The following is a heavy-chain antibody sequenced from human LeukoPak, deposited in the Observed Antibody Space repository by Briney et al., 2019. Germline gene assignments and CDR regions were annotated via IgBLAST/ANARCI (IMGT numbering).Heavy chain of an antibody. CDR1: IGSSSGYY. J-gene: IGHJ6*03. CDR2: INHSGST. CDR3: ARGGGYYYMDV. V-gene: IGHV4-34*01. D-gene: IGHD1-26*01. Sequence: SETLSLTCAVYIGSSSGYYWSWVRQPPGKGLEWIGEINHSGSTNYNPSLKSRVTLSVDTSKNQFSLKLSSVTDADTAVYYCARGGGYYYMDVWDKGTTVTVSS.